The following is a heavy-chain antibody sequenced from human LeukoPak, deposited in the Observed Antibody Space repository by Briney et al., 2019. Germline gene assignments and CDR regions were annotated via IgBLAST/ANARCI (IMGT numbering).Heavy chain of an antibody. CDR2: INHSGST. CDR1: GGPFSGYY. Sequence: SETLSLTCAVYGGPFSGYYWSWIRQPPGKGLEWIGEINHSGSTNYNPSLKSRVTISVDTSKNQFSLKLSSVTAADTAVYYCARGAWEPGTFDPWGQGTLVTVSS. J-gene: IGHJ5*02. V-gene: IGHV4-34*01. D-gene: IGHD1-26*01. CDR3: ARGAWEPGTFDP.